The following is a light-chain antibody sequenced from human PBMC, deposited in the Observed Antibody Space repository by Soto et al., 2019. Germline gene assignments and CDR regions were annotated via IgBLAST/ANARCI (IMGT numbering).Light chain of an antibody. CDR2: AAS. Sequence: EIVFTQSPGTLSLSPGERSTLSCRGSQSVSSSYLAWYQQKPGQAPRLLIYAASSRASGIPDRFSGSGSGTDFTLTIDRLEPEDFAVYYCQQYSTSPLTFGGGTKVDIK. J-gene: IGKJ4*01. V-gene: IGKV3-20*01. CDR3: QQYSTSPLT. CDR1: QSVSSSY.